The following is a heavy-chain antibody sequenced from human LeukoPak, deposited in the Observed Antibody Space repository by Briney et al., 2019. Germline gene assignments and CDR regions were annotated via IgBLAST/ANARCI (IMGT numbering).Heavy chain of an antibody. CDR3: ARSGDSSGYYFDY. V-gene: IGHV3-33*01. CDR1: GFTFSSYG. CDR2: IWYDGSNK. J-gene: IGHJ4*02. D-gene: IGHD3-22*01. Sequence: SGGSLRLSCAASGFTFSSYGMHWVRQAPGKGLEWVAVIWYDGSNKYYADSVKGRFTLSRDNSKNTLYLQMNSLRAEDTAVYYCARSGDSSGYYFDYWGQGTLVTVSS.